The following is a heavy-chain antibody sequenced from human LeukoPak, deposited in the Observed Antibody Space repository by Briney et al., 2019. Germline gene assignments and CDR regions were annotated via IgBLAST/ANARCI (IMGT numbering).Heavy chain of an antibody. J-gene: IGHJ4*02. CDR3: ARDRAWNYFDY. D-gene: IGHD3-3*01. CDR2: IKEDGSEK. CDR1: GFTFSNYW. Sequence: GGSLRLSCAASGFTFSNYWMTWVRQAPGKGLEWVANIKEDGSEKYYVDSAKGRFTISRDNSKNTLYLQMDSLRAEDTAVYYCARDRAWNYFDYWGQGTLVTVSS. V-gene: IGHV3-7*01.